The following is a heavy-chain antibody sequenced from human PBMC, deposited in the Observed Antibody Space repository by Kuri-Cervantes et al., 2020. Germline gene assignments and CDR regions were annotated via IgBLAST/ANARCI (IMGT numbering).Heavy chain of an antibody. V-gene: IGHV4-4*02. D-gene: IGHD5-12*01. J-gene: IGHJ4*02. Sequence: SCAVSGGSTSSSNWWSWVRQPPGKGLEWVGEIFSSGSTNYNPSLKSRVTISVDNSKNQFSLKLISVTAADTAVYYCAGRKRATTLDYWGQGTLVTVSS. CDR3: AGRKRATTLDY. CDR2: IFSSGST. CDR1: GGSTSSSNW.